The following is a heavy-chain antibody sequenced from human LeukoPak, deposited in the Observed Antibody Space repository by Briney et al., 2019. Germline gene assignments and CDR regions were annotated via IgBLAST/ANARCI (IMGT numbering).Heavy chain of an antibody. CDR2: IKSKTDGGTT. J-gene: IGHJ4*02. V-gene: IGHV3-15*01. Sequence: GGSLRLSCAASGFTFSNAWMSWVRQAPGKGLEWVGRIKSKTDGGTTDYAAPVKGRFTISRDDSKNTLYLQMNSLKTEDTAVYYCTTERPQWLVHSDYWGQGTLVTVSS. CDR1: GFTFSNAW. CDR3: TTERPQWLVHSDY. D-gene: IGHD6-19*01.